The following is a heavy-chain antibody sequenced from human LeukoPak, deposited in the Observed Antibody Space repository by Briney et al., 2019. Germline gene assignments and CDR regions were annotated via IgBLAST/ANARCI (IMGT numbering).Heavy chain of an antibody. D-gene: IGHD6-13*01. Sequence: SDTLSLTCTVSGGSISSYYWSWIRPPPRTGLESIGYIPSRTTTNYNPYLKSRVTISVDTSKNQFSLKPTSVTAADTAVYHCARDPGPSYSSSWYYRSYYYYG. J-gene: IGHJ6*01. CDR2: IPSRTTT. CDR3: ARDPGPSYSSSWYYRSYYYYG. V-gene: IGHV4-59*01. CDR1: GGSISSYY.